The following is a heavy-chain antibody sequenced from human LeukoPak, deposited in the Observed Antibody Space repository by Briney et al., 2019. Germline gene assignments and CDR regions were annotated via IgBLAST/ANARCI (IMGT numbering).Heavy chain of an antibody. V-gene: IGHV4-39*01. D-gene: IGHD4-17*01. Sequence: SETLSLTSTVSVGSTTSSSYYCGSVRLPPGKRLGWTGLISYIGSTYYNPSFLSPFTISVDTAKNHFSLKLTSVTTAATPFYYCARHIDGDQAAEYLQHWGQGTLVTVSS. CDR2: ISYIGST. CDR3: ARHIDGDQAAEYLQH. J-gene: IGHJ1*01. CDR1: VGSTTSSSYY.